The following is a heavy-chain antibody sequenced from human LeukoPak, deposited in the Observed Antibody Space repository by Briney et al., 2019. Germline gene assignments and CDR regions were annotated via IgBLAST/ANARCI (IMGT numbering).Heavy chain of an antibody. J-gene: IGHJ3*02. D-gene: IGHD6-13*01. CDR2: INPSGGRT. CDR3: ARGGVAASGASDI. V-gene: IGHV1-46*01. CDR1: GYTFTSFY. Sequence: ASVKVSCKASGYTFTSFYMHWVRLAPGQGLEWMGIINPSGGRTSYAQKFQDRVTVTRDTSTSTLYMELRSLRYDDPAVYCCARGGVAASGASDIWGQGTMVTVSS.